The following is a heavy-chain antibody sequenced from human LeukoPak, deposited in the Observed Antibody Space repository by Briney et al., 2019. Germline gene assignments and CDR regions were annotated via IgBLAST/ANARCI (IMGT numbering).Heavy chain of an antibody. J-gene: IGHJ4*02. CDR1: GFTFTSSA. Sequence: GGSLRLSCAASGFTFTSSAMSWVRQAPGKGLVWISSISGSGHSTDYADFVKGRFTISRDNSKNTLYLQMNSLRAEDTAVYYCAKDLGWIQFGYWGQGALVTVSS. D-gene: IGHD5-18*01. CDR2: ISGSGHST. CDR3: AKDLGWIQFGY. V-gene: IGHV3-23*01.